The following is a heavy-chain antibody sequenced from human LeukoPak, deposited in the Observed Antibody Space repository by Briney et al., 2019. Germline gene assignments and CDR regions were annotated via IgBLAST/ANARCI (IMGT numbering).Heavy chain of an antibody. Sequence: GRSLRLSCAASGFTFSSYSMNWVRQAPGKGLEWVSSISSSSSYIYYADSVKGRFTISRDNAKNSLYLQMNSLRAEDTAVYYCARAPSKYDFWSGYHYYYMDVWGKGTTVTVSS. CDR1: GFTFSSYS. CDR2: ISSSSSYI. V-gene: IGHV3-21*01. CDR3: ARAPSKYDFWSGYHYYYMDV. D-gene: IGHD3-3*01. J-gene: IGHJ6*03.